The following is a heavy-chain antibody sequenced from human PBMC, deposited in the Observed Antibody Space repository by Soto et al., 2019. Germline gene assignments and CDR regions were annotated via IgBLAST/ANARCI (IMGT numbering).Heavy chain of an antibody. V-gene: IGHV3-7*01. CDR2: IKQDGSEK. J-gene: IGHJ3*02. CDR1: GFTFSSYW. D-gene: IGHD3-16*02. CDR3: ARDYDMITFGGVIVTGAFDI. Sequence: VQLVESGGGLVQPGGSLRLSCAASGFTFSSYWMSWVRQAPGKGLAWVANIKQDGSEKYYVDSVKGRFTISRDNAMNSLYLQMNSLRAEDTAVYYCARDYDMITFGGVIVTGAFDIWGQGTMVTVSS.